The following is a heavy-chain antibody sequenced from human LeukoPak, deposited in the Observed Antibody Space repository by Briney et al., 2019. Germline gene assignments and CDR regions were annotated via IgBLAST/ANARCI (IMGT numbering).Heavy chain of an antibody. Sequence: PSETLSLTCTVSGGSISSYYWSWIRQPPGKGLEWIGYIYYSGSTNYNPSLKSRVTISVDTSKNQFSLKLSSVTAADTAVYYSARVGGSSVVDYWGQGTLVTVSS. D-gene: IGHD2-15*01. CDR3: ARVGGSSVVDY. CDR1: GGSISSYY. J-gene: IGHJ4*02. V-gene: IGHV4-59*01. CDR2: IYYSGST.